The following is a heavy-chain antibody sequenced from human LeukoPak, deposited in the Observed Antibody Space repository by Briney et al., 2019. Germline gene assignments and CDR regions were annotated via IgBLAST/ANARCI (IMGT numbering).Heavy chain of an antibody. D-gene: IGHD3-22*01. CDR2: IYYSGST. J-gene: IGHJ3*02. CDR3: ASHGPYYDSSGLFDI. V-gene: IGHV4-30-4*01. CDR1: GGSISSGDYS. Sequence: SETLSLTCTVSGGSISSGDYSWSWIRQPPVKGLEWIGYIYYSGSTYYHPSLKSRVTISVDTSKNQFSLKLSSVTAADTAVYYCASHGPYYDSSGLFDIWGQGTMVTVSS.